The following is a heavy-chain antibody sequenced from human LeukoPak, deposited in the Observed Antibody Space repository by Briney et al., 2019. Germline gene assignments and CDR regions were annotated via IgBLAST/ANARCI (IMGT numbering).Heavy chain of an antibody. V-gene: IGHV1-46*01. CDR1: GYTFTSYY. CDR3: ARVSKNYYDSSGYGDVG. D-gene: IGHD3-22*01. CDR2: INPSGGST. Sequence: ASVKVSCKASGYTFTSYYMHWVRQAPGQGLEWMGIINPSGGSTSYAQKFQGRVTMTRDTSTSTVYMELSSLRSEDTAVYYCARVSKNYYDSSGYGDVGWGQGTLVTVSS. J-gene: IGHJ4*02.